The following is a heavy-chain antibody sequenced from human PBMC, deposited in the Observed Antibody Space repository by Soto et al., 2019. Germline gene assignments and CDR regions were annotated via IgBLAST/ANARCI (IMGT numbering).Heavy chain of an antibody. V-gene: IGHV4-31*03. J-gene: IGHJ5*02. Sequence: SETLSLTCTVSGASISSGGYYWSWIRQHPGKGLEWIGYIYYSGRTYYNPSLRSRVIISLDTSENEFSLRLSSVTAADTAVYYCARHRLAIDWFDPWGQGTLVTVSS. CDR1: GASISSGGYY. CDR3: ARHRLAIDWFDP. CDR2: IYYSGRT.